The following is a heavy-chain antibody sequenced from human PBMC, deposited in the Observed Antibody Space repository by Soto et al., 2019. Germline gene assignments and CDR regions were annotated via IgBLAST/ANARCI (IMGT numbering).Heavy chain of an antibody. V-gene: IGHV3-33*01. Sequence: GGSLRLSCAASGFTFSSYGMHWVRQAPGKGLEWVAAIWYDGSNKYYADSVKGRFTISRDNSKNTLYLQMNSLRAEDTAVYYCAREGVATRYYYYGMDVWGQGTTVTVSS. D-gene: IGHD5-12*01. CDR2: IWYDGSNK. CDR1: GFTFSSYG. J-gene: IGHJ6*02. CDR3: AREGVATRYYYYGMDV.